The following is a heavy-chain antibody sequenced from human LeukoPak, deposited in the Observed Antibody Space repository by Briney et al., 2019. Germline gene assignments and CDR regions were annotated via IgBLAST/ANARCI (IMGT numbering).Heavy chain of an antibody. CDR2: VYYTGST. Sequence: SETLSLTCTVSGGSINSYHWSWIRQPPGKGLEWIGYVYYTGSTDYNPSLKSRVTMSVDTSKNQFSLNLTSVTAADTAIYYCARVFYGGSLGFDYWGQGILVTVSS. V-gene: IGHV4-59*01. CDR3: ARVFYGGSLGFDY. J-gene: IGHJ4*02. CDR1: GGSINSYH. D-gene: IGHD4-23*01.